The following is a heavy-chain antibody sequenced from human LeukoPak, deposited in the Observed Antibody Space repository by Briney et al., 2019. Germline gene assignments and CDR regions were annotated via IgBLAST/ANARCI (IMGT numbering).Heavy chain of an antibody. CDR1: GGSISSGGYS. V-gene: IGHV4-30-4*07. J-gene: IGHJ5*02. CDR3: ARDQLYCSSSSCRSLGWFDP. Sequence: PSETLSLTCAVSGGSISSGGYSWSWLRQPPGKGLEWIGYIYYSGSTYYNPSLKSRVTISIDTSKNQFSLRLISVTAADTAVYYCARDQLYCSSSSCRSLGWFDPWGQGTLVTVSS. CDR2: IYYSGST. D-gene: IGHD2-2*01.